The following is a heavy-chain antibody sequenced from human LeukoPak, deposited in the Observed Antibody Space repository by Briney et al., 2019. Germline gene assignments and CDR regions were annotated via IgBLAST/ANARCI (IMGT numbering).Heavy chain of an antibody. CDR3: ARQGYRDYWFDP. Sequence: SETLSLTCTVSGGSISSYYWSWIRQPPGKGLEWIGYIYTSGTTNYNPSLRSRVTISVDTSKKLFSLRLSSVTAADTAVYYCARQGYRDYWFDPWGQGTLVIASS. J-gene: IGHJ5*02. CDR1: GGSISSYY. V-gene: IGHV4-4*09. CDR2: IYTSGTT. D-gene: IGHD4-17*01.